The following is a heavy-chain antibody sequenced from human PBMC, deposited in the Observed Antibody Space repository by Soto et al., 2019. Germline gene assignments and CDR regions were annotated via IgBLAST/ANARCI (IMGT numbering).Heavy chain of an antibody. CDR1: GFMYSAYT. D-gene: IGHD3-16*01. CDR2: ISDDSSYI. J-gene: IGHJ1*01. CDR3: ATPYYFNH. Sequence: GGSLRLSCAASGFMYSAYTMNWVRQAPGKGLEWLSSISDDSSYIDYADSLRGRFTVSRDNARNSLYLQIDSLGVEDTAVYYCATPYYFNHWGPGTLVTVSS. V-gene: IGHV3-21*06.